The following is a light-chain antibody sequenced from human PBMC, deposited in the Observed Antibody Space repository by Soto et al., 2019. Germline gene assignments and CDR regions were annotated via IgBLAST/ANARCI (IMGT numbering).Light chain of an antibody. V-gene: IGLV1-44*01. CDR3: AAWDDSLNEYV. CDR2: RNN. Sequence: QSVLTQPPSVSAAPGQKVTISCSGSSSNIGGNSVSWYQQLPGTAPKLLTHRNNHRPAGVPDRFSGSKSGTSASLAISGLQPEDEADYCCAAWDDSLNEYVFGDGTKVTVL. J-gene: IGLJ1*01. CDR1: SSNIGGNS.